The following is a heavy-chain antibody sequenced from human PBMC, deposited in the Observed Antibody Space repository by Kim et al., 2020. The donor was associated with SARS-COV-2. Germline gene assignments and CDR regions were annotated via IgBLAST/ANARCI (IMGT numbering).Heavy chain of an antibody. D-gene: IGHD3-16*01. J-gene: IGHJ4*02. V-gene: IGHV3-20*01. CDR3: VRGYAGGPFDL. CDR2: INRNSDST. CDR1: GFTFDDYG. Sequence: GGSLRLSCAASGFTFDDYGMSWVRQAPGKGLEWVSGINRNSDSTGYVDSVKGRFTISRDNAKNSLFLQMNSPRAEDTALYHCVRGYAGGPFDLWGQGTLVTVSS.